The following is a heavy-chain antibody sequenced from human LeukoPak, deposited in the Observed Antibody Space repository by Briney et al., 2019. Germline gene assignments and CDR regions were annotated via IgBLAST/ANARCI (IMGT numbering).Heavy chain of an antibody. CDR3: ARSPSGYRFDS. V-gene: IGHV4-61*01. CDR2: ISNSGST. CDR1: GGYVNRGTFF. D-gene: IGHD3-22*01. Sequence: SETLSLTCAVSGGYVNRGTFFWTWIRKPPGKGLEWIGYISNSGSTNYHPSLKSRVTISSGTSKTQFTLKLTSVTAADTAVYYCARSPSGYRFDSWGQGTLVTVSS. J-gene: IGHJ4*02.